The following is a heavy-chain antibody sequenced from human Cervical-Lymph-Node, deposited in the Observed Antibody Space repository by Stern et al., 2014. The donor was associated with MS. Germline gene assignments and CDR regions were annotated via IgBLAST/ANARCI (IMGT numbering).Heavy chain of an antibody. D-gene: IGHD5-12*01. Sequence: VQLVESGGGVVQPGRSLRLSCAASGFTFSSYAMHWVRQAPGKGLEWVAVISYDGSNKYYADSVKGRFTISRDNSKNTLYLQMNSLRAEDTAVYYCARAGYSGYGFDYWGQGTLVTVSS. J-gene: IGHJ4*02. CDR3: ARAGYSGYGFDY. V-gene: IGHV3-30*04. CDR2: ISYDGSNK. CDR1: GFTFSSYA.